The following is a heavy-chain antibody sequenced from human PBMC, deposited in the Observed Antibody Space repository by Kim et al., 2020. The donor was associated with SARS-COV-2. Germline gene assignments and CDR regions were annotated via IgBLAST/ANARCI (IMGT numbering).Heavy chain of an antibody. D-gene: IGHD2-15*01. V-gene: IGHV4-39*01. Sequence: SETLSLTCTVSGDSINNNAYHWGRVRQPPGQELEWIGCVRYSAVTYYNPSLKSRVTAPVDTSKNQFSLNADSGTAADAACYSWAGLQTKDLYFDFWGQGT. CDR2: VRYSAVT. J-gene: IGHJ4*02. CDR1: GDSINNNAYH. CDR3: AGLQTKDLYFDF.